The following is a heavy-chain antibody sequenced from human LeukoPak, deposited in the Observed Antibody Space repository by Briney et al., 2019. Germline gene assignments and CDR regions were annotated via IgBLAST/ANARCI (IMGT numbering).Heavy chain of an antibody. CDR2: INPNSGGT. CDR1: GYTFTGYY. D-gene: IGHD4-17*01. Sequence: ASVKVSCKASGYTFTGYYMHWVRQAPGQGLEWIGWINPNSGGTNYAQKFQGWVTMTRDTSISTAYMELSRLRSDDTAVYYCARAYGDYFGFYYYGMDVWGRGTTVTVSS. V-gene: IGHV1-2*04. CDR3: ARAYGDYFGFYYYGMDV. J-gene: IGHJ6*02.